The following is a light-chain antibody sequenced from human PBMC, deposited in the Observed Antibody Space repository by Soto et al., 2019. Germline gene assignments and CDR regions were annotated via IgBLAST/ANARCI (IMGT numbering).Light chain of an antibody. CDR3: QLSSNWPPLFT. CDR2: DTS. CDR1: LSVSSY. Sequence: EIVLTQSPATLSLSPGERATLSCRASLSVSSYLGWYQQKPGQAPRLLIYDTSNRATGIPARFSGSGSGTDFTLTISSLEPEDFAVYYCQLSSNWPPLFTFGPGTKVDIK. J-gene: IGKJ3*01. V-gene: IGKV3-11*01.